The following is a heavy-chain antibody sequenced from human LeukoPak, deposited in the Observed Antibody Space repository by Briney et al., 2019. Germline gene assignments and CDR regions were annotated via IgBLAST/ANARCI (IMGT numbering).Heavy chain of an antibody. D-gene: IGHD3-3*01. CDR2: ISSSGSTI. CDR1: GVTFSSYE. Sequence: GGALTLSCAASGVTFSSYEMNWVRQAPGKGREWVSYISSSGSTIYYADSVKGRFTISRDNDKNSLYLQMNSLRGEDTAVYYCAMWSGESHLDYWGQGTLVTVSS. CDR3: AMWSGESHLDY. V-gene: IGHV3-48*03. J-gene: IGHJ4*02.